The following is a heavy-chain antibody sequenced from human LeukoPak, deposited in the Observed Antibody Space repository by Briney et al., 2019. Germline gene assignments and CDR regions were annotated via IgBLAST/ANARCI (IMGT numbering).Heavy chain of an antibody. D-gene: IGHD3-10*01. CDR2: ISSDGSST. Sequence: GGSLRLSCAASGFTFSSYWMHWVRQAPGKGLVWVSRISSDGSSTNYADSVKGRFTISRDNAKNSLYLQMNSLRAEDTAVYYCAREESGYYYGSGRGYFDLWGRGTLVTVSS. V-gene: IGHV3-74*01. CDR1: GFTFSSYW. J-gene: IGHJ2*01. CDR3: AREESGYYYGSGRGYFDL.